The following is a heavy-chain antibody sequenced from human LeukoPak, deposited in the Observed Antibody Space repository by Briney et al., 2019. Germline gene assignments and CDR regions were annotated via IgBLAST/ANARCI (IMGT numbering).Heavy chain of an antibody. J-gene: IGHJ4*02. D-gene: IGHD1-26*01. CDR2: ISGSGGST. Sequence: GGSLRLSCAASGFTFSSYAMSWVRQAPGKGLEWVSAISGSGGSTYYADSVKGRFTISRDNPKNTLYLQMNSLRAEDTAVYYCAKDWGIVGATSLFDYWGQGTLVTVSS. V-gene: IGHV3-23*01. CDR3: AKDWGIVGATSLFDY. CDR1: GFTFSSYA.